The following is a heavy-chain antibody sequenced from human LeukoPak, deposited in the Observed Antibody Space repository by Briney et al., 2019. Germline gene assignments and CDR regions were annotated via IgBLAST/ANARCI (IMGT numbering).Heavy chain of an antibody. CDR3: ARRADLGYSSSCYEAFDI. CDR2: ISSSSSYI. V-gene: IGHV3-21*04. J-gene: IGHJ3*02. Sequence: PGGSLRLSCAASGFTFSSYSMNWVRQAPGKGLEWVSSISSSSSYIYYADSVKGRFTISRDNAKNSLYLQMNSVRAEDTALYYCARRADLGYSSSCYEAFDIWGQGTMVTVSS. D-gene: IGHD6-13*01. CDR1: GFTFSSYS.